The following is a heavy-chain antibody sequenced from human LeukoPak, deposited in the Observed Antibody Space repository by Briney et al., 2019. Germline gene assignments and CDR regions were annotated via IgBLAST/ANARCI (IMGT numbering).Heavy chain of an antibody. J-gene: IGHJ4*02. CDR2: ISAYNGNT. V-gene: IGHV1-18*01. CDR3: ARDPSEYSSPWTSDY. D-gene: IGHD6-6*01. CDR1: GYTFTSYG. Sequence: GASVKVSCKASGYTFTSYGISWVRQAPGQGLEWMGWISAYNGNTNYAQKLQGRVAITTDTSTSTAYMELRSLRSDDTAVYYCARDPSEYSSPWTSDYWGQGTLVTVSS.